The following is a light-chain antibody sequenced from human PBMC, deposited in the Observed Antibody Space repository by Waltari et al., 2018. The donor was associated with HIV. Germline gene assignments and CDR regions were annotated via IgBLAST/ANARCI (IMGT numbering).Light chain of an antibody. CDR2: EAS. CDR3: YSTDSSGYPL. CDR1: ALPKKY. Sequence: SYELTQPPSVSVSPGQTARITCSGDALPKKYAYWYQQKSGQAPVLVIYEASKRPSGIPERCSGSSAGTMATLTISGAQVEDEGDYYCYSTDSSGYPLFGGGTKLTVL. V-gene: IGLV3-10*01. J-gene: IGLJ2*01.